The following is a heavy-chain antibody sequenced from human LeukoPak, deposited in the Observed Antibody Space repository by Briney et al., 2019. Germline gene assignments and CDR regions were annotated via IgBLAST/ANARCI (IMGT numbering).Heavy chain of an antibody. D-gene: IGHD5-18*01. CDR2: ISYSGIT. J-gene: IGHJ4*02. CDR3: ARHDHGYSSGRFAY. V-gene: IGHV4-59*01. Sequence: SETLSLTCTVSGSSINTYYWSWLRQPPGKGLEWIAFISYSGITDYNPSLKARVIISVDMSRNQFSLGLTSVTAADTAVYYCARHDHGYSSGRFAYWGQGILVTVSS. CDR1: GSSINTYY.